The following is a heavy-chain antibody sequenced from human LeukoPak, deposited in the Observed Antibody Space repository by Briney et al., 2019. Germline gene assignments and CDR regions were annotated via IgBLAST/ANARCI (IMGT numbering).Heavy chain of an antibody. CDR3: AQTLEVSTITVHY. J-gene: IGHJ4*02. Sequence: SETLSLTCTVSGGSVSSGSYYWSWIRQPPGKGLEWIGEINHSGSTTYNPSLRSRVTISVDTSKKHFSLKLTSVTAADTAVYFCAQTLEVSTITVHYWGQGTLVTVSS. D-gene: IGHD2-8*02. V-gene: IGHV4-61*03. CDR1: GGSVSSGSYY. CDR2: INHSGST.